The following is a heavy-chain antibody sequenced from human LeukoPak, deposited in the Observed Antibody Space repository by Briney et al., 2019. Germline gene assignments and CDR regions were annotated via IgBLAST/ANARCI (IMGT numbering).Heavy chain of an antibody. CDR1: GFTFDDYA. CDR3: ATGRAAVAGISLGYYFDY. CDR2: ISWNSGSI. Sequence: PGGSLRLSCAASGFTFDDYAMHWVRQAPGKGLEWVSGISWNSGSIGYADSVKGRFTISRDNAKNSLYLQMNSLRAEDTAVYYCATGRAAVAGISLGYYFDYWGQGTLVTVSS. V-gene: IGHV3-9*01. J-gene: IGHJ4*02. D-gene: IGHD6-19*01.